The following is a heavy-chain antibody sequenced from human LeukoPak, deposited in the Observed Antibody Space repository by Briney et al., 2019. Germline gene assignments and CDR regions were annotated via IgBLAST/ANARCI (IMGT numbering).Heavy chain of an antibody. CDR2: ISSSGSTL. V-gene: IGHV3-11*01. Sequence: GGSLRLSCAASGFTFSDNYMSWIRQAPGKGLEWISYISSSGSTLYYADSVKGRFTISRDNAKNSLYLQMNSLRAEDTAVYYCARDLYYWGQGTLVTVSS. CDR3: ARDLYY. J-gene: IGHJ4*02. CDR1: GFTFSDNY.